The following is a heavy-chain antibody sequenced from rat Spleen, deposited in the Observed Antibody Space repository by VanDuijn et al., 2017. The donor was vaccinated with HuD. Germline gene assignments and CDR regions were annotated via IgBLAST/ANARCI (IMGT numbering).Heavy chain of an antibody. V-gene: IGHV5S23*01. Sequence: EVQLVESGGGLEQPGGSLKLFCAASGFTFTFHDMAWVRQAPMQGLEWVASISTAGGPTFYRDSVKGRFTISRDNAKNTLYLQMDSLRSEDTATYYCTRRNNYGYYFDYWGQGVMVTVSS. J-gene: IGHJ2*01. D-gene: IGHD1-11*01. CDR2: ISTAGGPT. CDR3: TRRNNYGYYFDY. CDR1: GFTFTFHD.